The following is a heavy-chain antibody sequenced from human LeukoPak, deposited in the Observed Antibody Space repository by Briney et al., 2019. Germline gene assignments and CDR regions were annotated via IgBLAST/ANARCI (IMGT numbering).Heavy chain of an antibody. Sequence: GGSLRLSCAASGFTFSSYVMSWVRQTPGKGLEWVSAISGRGGSTYYGDAVKGRFTISRDNCKNTLYLQMNSLRAEDTAVYYCAKEGIEADSSGYYYNHFDYWGQGTLVTVSS. CDR1: GFTFSSYV. V-gene: IGHV3-23*01. CDR2: ISGRGGST. J-gene: IGHJ4*02. D-gene: IGHD3-22*01. CDR3: AKEGIEADSSGYYYNHFDY.